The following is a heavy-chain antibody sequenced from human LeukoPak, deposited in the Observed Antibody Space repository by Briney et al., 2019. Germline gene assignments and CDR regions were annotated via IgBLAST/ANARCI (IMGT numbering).Heavy chain of an antibody. CDR3: ARRGIVVVVAARRANWFDP. V-gene: IGHV4-34*01. CDR1: GGSFGGYY. D-gene: IGHD2-15*01. CDR2: INHSGGT. Sequence: SETLTLTCAVYGGSFGGYYWSWIRQPPGKGLEWIGEINHSGGTNYNPSLKSRVTISVDTSKNQFSLKLSSVTAADTAVYYCARRGIVVVVAARRANWFDPWGQGTLVTVSS. J-gene: IGHJ5*02.